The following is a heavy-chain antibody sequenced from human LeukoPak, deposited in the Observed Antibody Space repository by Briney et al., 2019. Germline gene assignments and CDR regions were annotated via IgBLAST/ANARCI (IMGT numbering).Heavy chain of an antibody. Sequence: SDTLSLTCTVSGGSIRGQYWSWIRQPTGKGLEWIGFVSYSGSTNYNPSLNGRVTISLDTSKNQFSLRLNSVTAADTAVYYCARGGASSRYFDYWGQGTLVTVSS. J-gene: IGHJ4*02. D-gene: IGHD1-26*01. CDR2: VSYSGST. CDR1: GGSIRGQY. V-gene: IGHV4-59*07. CDR3: ARGGASSRYFDY.